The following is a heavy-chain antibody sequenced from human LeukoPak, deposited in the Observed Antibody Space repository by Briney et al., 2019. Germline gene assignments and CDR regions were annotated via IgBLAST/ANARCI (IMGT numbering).Heavy chain of an antibody. J-gene: IGHJ4*02. CDR1: GFTFSSYW. CDR2: INSDGSST. CDR3: ARDQVSSGWYGGGIDY. D-gene: IGHD6-19*01. V-gene: IGHV3-74*01. Sequence: GGSLRLSCAAFGFTFSSYWMHWVRQAPGKGLVWVSRINSDGSSTSYADSVKGRFTISRDNAKNTLYLQMNSLRAEDTAVYYCARDQVSSGWYGGGIDYWGQGTLVTVSS.